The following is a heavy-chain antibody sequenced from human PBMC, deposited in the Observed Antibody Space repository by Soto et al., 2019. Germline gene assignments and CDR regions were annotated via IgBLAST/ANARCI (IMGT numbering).Heavy chain of an antibody. CDR1: GGSIRSYY. CDR3: ARVGWDSSSQQFFDY. CDR2: IYYSGST. D-gene: IGHD6-6*01. V-gene: IGHV4-59*01. J-gene: IGHJ4*02. Sequence: PSETLSLTCTVSGGSIRSYYWCGIRQPLGKGLEWIRNIYYSGSTNYNPSLKSRVTISVDTSKDQFSLKLSSVTAADMSVYYFARVGWDSSSQQFFDYCGQGSQVTVSS.